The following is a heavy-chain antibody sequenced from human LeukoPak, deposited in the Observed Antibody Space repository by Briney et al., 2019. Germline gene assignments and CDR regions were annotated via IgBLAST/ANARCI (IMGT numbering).Heavy chain of an antibody. Sequence: ASVKVSCKASGYTFTSYGIGWVRQAPGQGLEWMGWISAYNGNTNYAQKLQGRVTMTTDTSTSTAYMELRSLRSDDTAVYYCASGPRLGTSCSWYGYYWGQGTLVTVS. D-gene: IGHD6-13*01. CDR2: ISAYNGNT. CDR1: GYTFTSYG. CDR3: ASGPRLGTSCSWYGYY. J-gene: IGHJ4*02. V-gene: IGHV1-18*01.